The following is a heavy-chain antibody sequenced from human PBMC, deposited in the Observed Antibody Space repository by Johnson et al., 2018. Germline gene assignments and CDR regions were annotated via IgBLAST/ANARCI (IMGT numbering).Heavy chain of an antibody. V-gene: IGHV3-15*01. D-gene: IGHD3-3*01. CDR3: STDREWRGLYPDV. CDR2: IKSNSDGGAR. Sequence: VQLVESGGGLVKPGGSLRLSCEASGLTFNIAWMNWVRQAPGKGLEWVGRIKSNSDGGARDYGAAVKGRFIISRDDSKNTVYLQMNNLKTEDSAVYYCSTDREWRGLYPDVWGQGTTVNVFS. J-gene: IGHJ6*02. CDR1: GLTFNIAW.